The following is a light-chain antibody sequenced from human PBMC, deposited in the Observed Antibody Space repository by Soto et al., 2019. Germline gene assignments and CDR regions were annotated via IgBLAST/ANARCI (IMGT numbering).Light chain of an antibody. V-gene: IGKV1-5*01. CDR3: QQHGSYPLT. CDR2: DAS. CDR1: QSVGSW. J-gene: IGKJ4*01. Sequence: DIQMTQSPATLSASVGDRVTITCRASQSVGSWLAWYQQTPGTVPKLLIYDASTLNSGVPSRFSGSGSGTEFPLTINSLQPEDFATYYCQQHGSYPLTVGGGTTVEI.